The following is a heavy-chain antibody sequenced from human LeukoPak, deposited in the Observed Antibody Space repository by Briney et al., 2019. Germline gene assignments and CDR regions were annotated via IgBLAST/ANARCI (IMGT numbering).Heavy chain of an antibody. V-gene: IGHV1-18*01. J-gene: IGHJ4*02. CDR2: ISAYNGNT. CDR3: ARLQQTIVGATNVDY. D-gene: IGHD1-26*01. CDR1: GYTLTSYG. Sequence: ASVKVSCKASGYTLTSYGISWVRQAPGQGLEWMGWISAYNGNTNYAQKLQGRVTMTTDTSTSTAYMELRSLRSDDTAVYYCARLQQTIVGATNVDYWGQGTLVTVSS.